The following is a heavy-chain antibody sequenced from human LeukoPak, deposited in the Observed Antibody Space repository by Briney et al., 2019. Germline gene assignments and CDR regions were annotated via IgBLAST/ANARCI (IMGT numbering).Heavy chain of an antibody. J-gene: IGHJ3*02. D-gene: IGHD3-22*01. Sequence: SETLSFTCAVSGGSISSGGYSWIWIRQPPGKGLEWIGYIYHSGSTYYNPSLKSRVTISVDRSKNQFSLKLSSVTAADTAVYYCARDLYYYDSSGYDAFDIWGQGTMVTVSS. V-gene: IGHV4-30-2*01. CDR3: ARDLYYYDSSGYDAFDI. CDR2: IYHSGST. CDR1: GGSISSGGYS.